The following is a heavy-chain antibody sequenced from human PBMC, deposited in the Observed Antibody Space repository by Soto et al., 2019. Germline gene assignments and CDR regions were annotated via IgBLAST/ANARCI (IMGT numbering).Heavy chain of an antibody. CDR2: IIHTGST. D-gene: IGHD2-2*01. CDR1: GGSFSGYY. J-gene: IGHJ4*02. Sequence: SETLSLTCDVFGGSFSGYYWSWIRQPPGKGLEWIGEIIHTGSTNYNPSLKSRVTMSIDTSKKQFSLKLSSVTAADTAVYYCAPQVVPTATKKPWGQGTLVTVSS. CDR3: APQVVPTATKKP. V-gene: IGHV4-34*12.